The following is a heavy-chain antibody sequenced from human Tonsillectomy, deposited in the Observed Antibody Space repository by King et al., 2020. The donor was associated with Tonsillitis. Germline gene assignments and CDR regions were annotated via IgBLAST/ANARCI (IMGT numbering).Heavy chain of an antibody. J-gene: IGHJ2*01. Sequence: VQLQQSGPGLVKPSQTLSLTCVLSGDNVSSNSAAWNWIRQSPSRGLEWLGRTYYRSKWYNDYAISVKGRITINPDTSKNQFSLQLNSVTPEDTAVYYCARTGPTWAYSGSYYWYFDLWGRGTLVTVSS. CDR3: ARTGPTWAYSGSYYWYFDL. CDR2: TYYRSKWYN. D-gene: IGHD1-26*01. V-gene: IGHV6-1*01. CDR1: GDNVSSNSAA.